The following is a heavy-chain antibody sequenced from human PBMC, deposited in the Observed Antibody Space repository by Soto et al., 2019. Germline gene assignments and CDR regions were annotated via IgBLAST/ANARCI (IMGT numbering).Heavy chain of an antibody. CDR2: IYWDDDK. D-gene: IGHD2-15*01. J-gene: IGHJ4*02. Sequence: ASGPTLVNPTQTLTLTCTFSGFSLSTSGVGVGWIRQPPGKALEWLALIYWDDDKRYSPSLKSRLTITKDTSKNQVVLTMTNMDPVDTATYYCAHRTFYCSGGSCHSYFDYWGQGTLVTVSS. V-gene: IGHV2-5*02. CDR3: AHRTFYCSGGSCHSYFDY. CDR1: GFSLSTSGVG.